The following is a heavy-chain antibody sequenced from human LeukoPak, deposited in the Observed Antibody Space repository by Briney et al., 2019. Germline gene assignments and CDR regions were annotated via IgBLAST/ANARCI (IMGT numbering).Heavy chain of an antibody. D-gene: IGHD3-22*01. V-gene: IGHV4-39*01. CDR1: GGSIGSNSYY. CDR3: ASLTYFDSSGSY. Sequence: PSETQSLTCTVSGGSIGSNSYYWGWIRQPPGKGLEWIGSIYYSGSTYYSPSLKSRVTISVDTSKNQFSLKLGSVTAADTAVYYCASLTYFDSSGSYWGQGTLVTVSS. J-gene: IGHJ4*02. CDR2: IYYSGST.